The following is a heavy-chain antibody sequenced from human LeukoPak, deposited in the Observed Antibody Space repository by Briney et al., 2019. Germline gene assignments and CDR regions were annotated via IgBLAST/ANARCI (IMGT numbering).Heavy chain of an antibody. CDR3: AKDYYDSSGYYYRFDY. J-gene: IGHJ4*02. CDR2: ISYDGSNK. V-gene: IGHV3-30*18. Sequence: GRSLRLSCAASGFTFSSYGMHWVRQAPGKGLEWVAVISYDGSNKYYADSVKGRFTISRDNSKNTLYLQMNSLRAEDTAVYYCAKDYYDSSGYYYRFDYWGQGTLVTVSS. CDR1: GFTFSSYG. D-gene: IGHD3-22*01.